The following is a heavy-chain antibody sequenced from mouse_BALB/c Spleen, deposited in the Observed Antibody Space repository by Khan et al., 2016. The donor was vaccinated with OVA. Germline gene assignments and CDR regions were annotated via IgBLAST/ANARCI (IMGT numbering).Heavy chain of an antibody. CDR2: TNTYTGEP. J-gene: IGHJ4*01. V-gene: IGHV9-3-1*01. CDR1: GYTFTNYG. CDR3: ARVGYNGTMDY. D-gene: IGHD2-14*01. Sequence: QIQLVQSGPDLKKPGETVKISCKASGYTFTNYGMNWVKQVPGKGLKWMGWTNTYTGEPTYADDFKGRFAFSLETSASTAYLQINNLKNEDTAKYFCARVGYNGTMDYWGQGTSVTVSS.